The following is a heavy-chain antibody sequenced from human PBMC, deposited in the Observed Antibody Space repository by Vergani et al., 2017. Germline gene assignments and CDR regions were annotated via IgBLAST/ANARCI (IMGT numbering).Heavy chain of an antibody. D-gene: IGHD3-22*01. CDR3: ARKHISNYYDSSGYYYMGYYYGMDV. J-gene: IGHJ6*02. CDR1: GFAFNYYG. CDR2: ISNDGSNK. V-gene: IGHV3-30*03. Sequence: QVQLVESGGGVVQPGRSLRLSCAASGFAFNYYGMHWVRQAPGKGLEWVAFISNDGSNKYYTDSVKGRFTISRDNSKNTLYLQMNSLRAEDTAVYYCARKHISNYYDSSGYYYMGYYYGMDVWGQGTTVTVSS.